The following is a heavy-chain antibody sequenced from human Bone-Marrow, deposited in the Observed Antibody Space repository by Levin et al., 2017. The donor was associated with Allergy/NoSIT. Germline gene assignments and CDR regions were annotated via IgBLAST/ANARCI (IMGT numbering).Heavy chain of an antibody. D-gene: IGHD2-21*01. CDR2: ISWNSGNS. CDR1: GFTFGDYA. V-gene: IGHV3-9*01. Sequence: AGGSLRLSCAASGFTFGDYAIHWVRQAPGKGLEWVSGISWNSGNSGYADSVKGRFTISRDNAKNSVYLQMNSLRAADTALYYCARDLSEHGSYYYYYGLDVWGQGTTVTVSS. CDR3: ARDLSEHGSYYYYYGLDV. J-gene: IGHJ6*02.